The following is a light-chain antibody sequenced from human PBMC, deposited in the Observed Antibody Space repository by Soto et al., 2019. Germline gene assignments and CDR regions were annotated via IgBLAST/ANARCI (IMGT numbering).Light chain of an antibody. CDR3: SSYTSSSTLV. CDR2: EVS. CDR1: SSDVGGYNY. V-gene: IGLV2-14*01. Sequence: QSVLTQPASVSGSPGQSITISCTGTSSDVGGYNYVSWYQQHPGKAPKLMIYEVSNRPSGVSNRFSGSKSGNTASLTISGLPAEDEADHYCSSYTSSSTLVFGGGTKLTVL. J-gene: IGLJ2*01.